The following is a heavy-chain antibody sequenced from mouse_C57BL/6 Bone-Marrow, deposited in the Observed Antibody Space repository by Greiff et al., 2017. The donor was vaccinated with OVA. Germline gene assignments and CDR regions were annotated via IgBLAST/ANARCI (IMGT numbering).Heavy chain of an antibody. CDR1: GFTFSSYG. J-gene: IGHJ3*01. D-gene: IGHD1-1*01. CDR2: ISSGGSYT. CDR3: ARVYDGSFSY. Sequence: EVQGVESGGDLVKPGGSLKLSCAASGFTFSSYGMSWVRQTPDKRLEWVATISSGGSYTYYPDSVKGRFTISRDNAKNTLYLQMSSLKSEDTAMYYCARVYDGSFSYWGQGTLVTVSA. V-gene: IGHV5-6*01.